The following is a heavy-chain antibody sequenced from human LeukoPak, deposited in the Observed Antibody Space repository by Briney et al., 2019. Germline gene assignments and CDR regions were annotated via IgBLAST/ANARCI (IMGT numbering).Heavy chain of an antibody. Sequence: SSETLSLTCTVSGGSISYYYWNWIRQPAGKGLEWIGRIYTSGRTYYNPSLKSRVSMSVDTSKNQFSLKLTSVTAADTAVYYCARLSTVTTSFDYWGQGTLVTVSS. J-gene: IGHJ4*02. V-gene: IGHV4-4*07. CDR1: GGSISYYY. D-gene: IGHD4-11*01. CDR2: IYTSGRT. CDR3: ARLSTVTTSFDY.